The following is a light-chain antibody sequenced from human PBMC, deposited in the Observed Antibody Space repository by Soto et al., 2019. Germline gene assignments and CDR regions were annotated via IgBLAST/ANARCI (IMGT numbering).Light chain of an antibody. V-gene: IGKV1-39*01. CDR2: AAS. CDR1: QSISFH. CDR3: QQSYITPYT. Sequence: DIQMTQSPSSLSASVGDTVTITCRASQSISFHLNWYQQKPGKVPNLLIYAASNLQSGVPSRFSDSGSETDFALTISSLQPEDFATYYCQQSYITPYTFGQGNKLEIK. J-gene: IGKJ2*01.